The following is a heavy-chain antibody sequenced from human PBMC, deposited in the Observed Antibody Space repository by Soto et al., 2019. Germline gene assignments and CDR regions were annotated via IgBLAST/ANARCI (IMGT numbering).Heavy chain of an antibody. CDR1: GYTFTSND. CDR3: AGGPPSGGFDF. D-gene: IGHD3-10*01. J-gene: IGHJ4*02. V-gene: IGHV1-8*01. Sequence: QVQLVQSGAEVKKPGASVKVSCKGSGYTFTSNDINWVRQATGQGFEWMGWMSPKSGDTGYSKKFQGRVTMTRDTSKRTAYMELSSLRSEDTAVYYCAGGPPSGGFDFWGQGTLVTVSS. CDR2: MSPKSGDT.